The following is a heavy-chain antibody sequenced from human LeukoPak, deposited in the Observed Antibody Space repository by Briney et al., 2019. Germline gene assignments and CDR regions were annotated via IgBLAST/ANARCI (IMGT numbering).Heavy chain of an antibody. CDR3: AKDPRPRSFDSTGYTDF. J-gene: IGHJ4*02. D-gene: IGHD3-22*01. Sequence: GGSLRLSCAASGFTFSSYGMHWVRQAPGKSLEWVSFIQFDDSRKYYAESVKGRFTISRDNSKNTVYLQMNSLRGEDTAVYYCAKDPRPRSFDSTGYTDFWGQGTLVTVSS. CDR1: GFTFSSYG. CDR2: IQFDDSRK. V-gene: IGHV3-30*02.